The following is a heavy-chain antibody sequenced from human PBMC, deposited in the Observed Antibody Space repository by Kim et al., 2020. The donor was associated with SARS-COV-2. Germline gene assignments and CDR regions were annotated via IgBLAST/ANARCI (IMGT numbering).Heavy chain of an antibody. CDR3: ARDSASYDFWSGYYWYGMDV. D-gene: IGHD3-3*01. Sequence: GGSLRLSCAASGFTFSSYWMSWVRQAPGKGLEWVANIKQDGSEKYYVDSVKGRFTISRDNAKNSLYLQMNSLRAEDTAVYYCARDSASYDFWSGYYWYGMDVWGQGTTVTVSS. V-gene: IGHV3-7*03. J-gene: IGHJ6*02. CDR1: GFTFSSYW. CDR2: IKQDGSEK.